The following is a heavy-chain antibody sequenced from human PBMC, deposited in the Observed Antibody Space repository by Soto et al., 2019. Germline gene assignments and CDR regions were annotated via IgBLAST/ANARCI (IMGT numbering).Heavy chain of an antibody. V-gene: IGHV1-46*01. J-gene: IGHJ6*02. Sequence: QVQLVQSGAEVKKPGASVKVSCKASGYTFSSYHMHWVRQAPGQGLEWMGMINPSGDSTGYAQNLQGRLTMTRDTSTSTVYMELSSLRSEDTAVYYCTRDQGSCGGDCYRGSMDGMDVWGQGTTVTVSS. CDR1: GYTFSSYH. D-gene: IGHD2-21*02. CDR2: INPSGDST. CDR3: TRDQGSCGGDCYRGSMDGMDV.